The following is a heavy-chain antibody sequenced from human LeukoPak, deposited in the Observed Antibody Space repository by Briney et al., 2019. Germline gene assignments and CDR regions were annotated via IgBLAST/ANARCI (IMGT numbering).Heavy chain of an antibody. CDR1: GYSFTSYW. CDR3: AIGPYDFWSGPANWFDP. CDR2: IYPGDSDT. J-gene: IGHJ5*02. D-gene: IGHD3-3*01. Sequence: GESLKISCKGSGYSFTSYWTGWVRQMPGKGLEWMGIIYPGDSDTRYSPSFQGQVTISADKSISTAYLQWSSLKASDTAMYYCAIGPYDFWSGPANWFDPWGQGTLVTVSS. V-gene: IGHV5-51*01.